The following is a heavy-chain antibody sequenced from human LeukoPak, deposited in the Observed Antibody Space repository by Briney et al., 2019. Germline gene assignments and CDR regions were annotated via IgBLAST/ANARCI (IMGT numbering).Heavy chain of an antibody. CDR3: ARGESYDSSGYYSN. Sequence: PGESLKISCKASGYSFATYWIGWVRQMPGKGLEWMGIIYPGDSDTRYSPSFQGHVTISADKSISTAYLQWSSLKASDTAMYYCARGESYDSSGYYSNWGQGTPVTVSS. D-gene: IGHD3-22*01. V-gene: IGHV5-51*01. CDR2: IYPGDSDT. J-gene: IGHJ4*02. CDR1: GYSFATYW.